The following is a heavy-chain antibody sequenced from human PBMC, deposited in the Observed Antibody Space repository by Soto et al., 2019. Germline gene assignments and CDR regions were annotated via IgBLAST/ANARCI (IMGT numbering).Heavy chain of an antibody. D-gene: IGHD3-10*01. V-gene: IGHV4-39*01. CDR1: RGSISSTGHY. CDR2: IYYSRTT. Sequence: SETLSLTCTVSRGSISSTGHYWGWIRQPPGKGLEWIGNIYYSRTTYYNPSLKSRVTISVDTSKNQFSLNLSSVTAADTAVYYCARTLIGVTVSYWFDPWGQGTLVTVSS. CDR3: ARTLIGVTVSYWFDP. J-gene: IGHJ5*02.